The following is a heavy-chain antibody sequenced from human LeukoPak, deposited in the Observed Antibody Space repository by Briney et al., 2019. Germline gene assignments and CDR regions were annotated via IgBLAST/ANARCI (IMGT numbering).Heavy chain of an antibody. V-gene: IGHV1-46*01. CDR1: GYTFTSYY. CDR3: AREAGDCSSTSCYTEPTKFDY. CDR2: INPSGGST. J-gene: IGHJ4*02. D-gene: IGHD2-2*02. Sequence: ASAKVSCKASGYTFTSYYMHWVRQAPGQGLEWMGIINPSGGSTSYAQKFQGRVTMTRDTSTSTVYMELSSLRSEDTAVYYCAREAGDCSSTSCYTEPTKFDYWGQGTLVTVSS.